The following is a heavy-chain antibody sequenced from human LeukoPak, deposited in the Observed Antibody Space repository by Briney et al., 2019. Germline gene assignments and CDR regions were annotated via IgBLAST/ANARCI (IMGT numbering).Heavy chain of an antibody. CDR2: IKRDGTEK. CDR1: GFTFSSYW. V-gene: IGHV3-7*01. J-gene: IGHJ5*02. Sequence: GGSLRLSCVASGFTFSSYWMSWVRQAPGKGLEWMANIKRDGTEKKYVDSVKGRFTISRDNAKNSLYLQMNSLRAEDTALYYCAREGGSGWYSGWFDPWGQGTLVTVSS. D-gene: IGHD6-19*01. CDR3: AREGGSGWYSGWFDP.